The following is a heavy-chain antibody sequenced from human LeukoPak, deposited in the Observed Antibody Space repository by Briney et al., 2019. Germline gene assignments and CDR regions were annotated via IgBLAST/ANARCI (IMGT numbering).Heavy chain of an antibody. CDR2: ISYDGSNK. CDR3: AKGSLKSSGSFLGTSDS. D-gene: IGHD3-10*01. V-gene: IGHV3-30*04. Sequence: GGSLRLSCAASGFTFSSYAMHWVRQAPGKGLEWVAVISYDGSNKYYADSVKGRFTISRDNSKTTLFLQMNSLRAEDTAIYYCAKGSLKSSGSFLGTSDSWGQGTLVTVSS. J-gene: IGHJ4*02. CDR1: GFTFSSYA.